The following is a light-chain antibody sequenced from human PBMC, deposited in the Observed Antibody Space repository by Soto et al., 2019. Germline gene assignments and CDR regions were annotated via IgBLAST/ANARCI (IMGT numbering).Light chain of an antibody. CDR1: QGISSW. CDR3: KQDNRFPSLT. CDR2: AAS. J-gene: IGKJ5*01. V-gene: IGKV1-12*02. Sequence: DIQMTQSPSSVSASVGDRVTITCRASQGISSWIAWYQQKPGKAPKLLIYAASSWQSGVTSRFSGSGSGADLTLTISHVQAVDYAYYYCKQDNRFPSLTFGQGKRLE.